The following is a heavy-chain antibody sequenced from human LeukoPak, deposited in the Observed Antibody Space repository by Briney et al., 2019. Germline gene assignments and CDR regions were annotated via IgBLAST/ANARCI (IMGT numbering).Heavy chain of an antibody. D-gene: IGHD1-14*01. CDR3: ARAPEDYFDY. CDR2: IYYSGST. V-gene: IGHV4-59*01. Sequence: SETLSLTCTVSGGSISSYYWSWIRQPPGKGLEWIGYIYYSGSTNYNPSLKSRVTISVDTSKNQFSLKLSSVTAADTAVYYCARAPEDYFDYWGQGTLVTVSS. CDR1: GGSISSYY. J-gene: IGHJ4*02.